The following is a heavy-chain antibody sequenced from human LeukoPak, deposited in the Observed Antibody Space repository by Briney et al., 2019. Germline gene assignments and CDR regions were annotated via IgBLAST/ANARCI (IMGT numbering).Heavy chain of an antibody. V-gene: IGHV1-69*04. J-gene: IGHJ6*02. D-gene: IGHD6-13*01. CDR2: IIPILGIA. Sequence: SVKVSCKASVGTFSSYAISWVRQAPGQGLEWMGRIIPILGIANYAQKFQGRVTITANKSTSTAYMELSSLRSEDTAVYYCARDISVDSWGYYYYGMDVWGQGTTVTVSS. CDR1: VGTFSSYA. CDR3: ARDISVDSWGYYYYGMDV.